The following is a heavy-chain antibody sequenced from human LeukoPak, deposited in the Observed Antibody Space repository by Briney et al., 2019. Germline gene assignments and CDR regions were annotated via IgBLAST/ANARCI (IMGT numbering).Heavy chain of an antibody. Sequence: PGRSLRLSCVASGFIFDDYAIHWVRQAPGKGLEWVSGISWNSGGIGYADSVKGRFTISRDNAKNTLYLQMNSLRAEDTAVYYCAKGVTMIVVVYYFDYWGQGTLVTVSS. J-gene: IGHJ4*02. CDR1: GFIFDDYA. CDR2: ISWNSGGI. CDR3: AKGVTMIVVVYYFDY. D-gene: IGHD3-22*01. V-gene: IGHV3-9*01.